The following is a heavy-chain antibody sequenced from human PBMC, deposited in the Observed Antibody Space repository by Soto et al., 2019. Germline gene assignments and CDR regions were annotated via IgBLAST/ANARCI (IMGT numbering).Heavy chain of an antibody. J-gene: IGHJ5*02. D-gene: IGHD2-21*02. CDR3: ARDSPTGPPLYCVVDCSIDP. V-gene: IGHV1-3*01. Sequence: ASVKVSCKASGYTFTSYAIHWVRQAPGQRLEWMGWINAGNGNTKYSQKFQGRVTITRDTSANTAYMELSSLRSEDTAVYYCARDSPTGPPLYCVVDCSIDPWGQGTLVTVSS. CDR2: INAGNGNT. CDR1: GYTFTSYA.